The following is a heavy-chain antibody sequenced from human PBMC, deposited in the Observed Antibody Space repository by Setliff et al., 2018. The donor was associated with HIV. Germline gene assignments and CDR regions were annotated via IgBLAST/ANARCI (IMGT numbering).Heavy chain of an antibody. Sequence: PSETLSLTCTVSGGSINNYYWSWIRQPPGKGLEWIGYIYTSGTTNYNPSLKSRVTISIDTSKNQFSQRLTSVTAADTAVYYCARNGNWNYPYDYWGQGTLVTVSS. CDR3: ARNGNWNYPYDY. D-gene: IGHD1-7*01. CDR1: GGSINNYY. V-gene: IGHV4-4*09. J-gene: IGHJ4*02. CDR2: IYTSGTT.